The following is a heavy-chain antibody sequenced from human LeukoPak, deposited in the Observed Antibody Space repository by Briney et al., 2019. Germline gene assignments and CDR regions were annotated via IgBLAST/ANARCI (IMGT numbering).Heavy chain of an antibody. Sequence: SETLSRTCTVSGGSISSGSYYWRWIRQPAGKGLERVGRIYTSGSTNYNPSLKSRVTISVDTSKNQFSLKRSSVTAADTAVYYCARDGVVVPAAIRYYYYYMDVWGKGTTVTVSS. D-gene: IGHD2-2*01. CDR2: IYTSGST. CDR1: GGSISSGSYY. V-gene: IGHV4-61*02. CDR3: ARDGVVVPAAIRYYYYYMDV. J-gene: IGHJ6*03.